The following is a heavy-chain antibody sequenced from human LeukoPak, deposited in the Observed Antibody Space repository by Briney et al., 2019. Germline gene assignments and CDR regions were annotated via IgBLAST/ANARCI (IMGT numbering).Heavy chain of an antibody. CDR1: GFTFSSYG. CDR2: IRYDGSNK. D-gene: IGHD3-10*01. V-gene: IGHV3-30*02. CDR3: ARAPRARPYYYYYMDV. J-gene: IGHJ6*03. Sequence: GGSLRLSCAASGFTFSSYGMHWVRQAPGKGLEWVAFIRYDGSNKYYADSVKGRFTISRDNSKNTLYLQMNSLRAEDTAVYYCARAPRARPYYYYYMDVWGKGTTVTVSS.